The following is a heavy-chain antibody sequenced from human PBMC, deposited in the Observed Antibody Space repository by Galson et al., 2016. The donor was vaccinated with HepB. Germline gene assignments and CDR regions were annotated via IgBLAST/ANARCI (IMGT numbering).Heavy chain of an antibody. Sequence: SETLSLTCDVFGGSLTNAYWTWIRQPPGKGLEWIGEVNHLGGATYNPSLKSRVTISVDTSKNQFSLKLTSVTAADTAVYYCATYPGGIVRASDYWGQGTLVTVSS. V-gene: IGHV4-34*01. CDR2: VNHLGGA. D-gene: IGHD1-26*01. CDR1: GGSLTNAY. CDR3: ATYPGGIVRASDY. J-gene: IGHJ4*02.